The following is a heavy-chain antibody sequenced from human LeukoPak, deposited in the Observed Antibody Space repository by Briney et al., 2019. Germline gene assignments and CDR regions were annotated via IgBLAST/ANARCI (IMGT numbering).Heavy chain of an antibody. CDR2: IYYSGST. Sequence: SETLSLTCTVSGGSICSSSYYWGWIRQPPGKGLEWIGSIYYSGSTYYDPSLKSRVTISVDTSKNQFSLKLSSVTAADTAVYYCARQMEETLHRYCSSTSCYKDYWGQGTLVTVSS. J-gene: IGHJ4*02. CDR1: GGSICSSSYY. D-gene: IGHD2-2*02. CDR3: ARQMEETLHRYCSSTSCYKDY. V-gene: IGHV4-39*01.